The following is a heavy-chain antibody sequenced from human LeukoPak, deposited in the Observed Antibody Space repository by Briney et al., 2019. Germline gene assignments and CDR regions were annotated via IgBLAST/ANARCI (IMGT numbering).Heavy chain of an antibody. J-gene: IGHJ6*03. Sequence: GGSLRLSCAASGFTFDDYAMHWVRQAPGKGLEWVSGISWNSGSIGYADSVKGRFTISRDNAKNSLYLQMNSLRAEDTAVYYCARALAAAGTVLFYYYMDVWGKGTTVTVSS. V-gene: IGHV3-9*01. CDR2: ISWNSGSI. CDR1: GFTFDDYA. CDR3: ARALAAAGTVLFYYYMDV. D-gene: IGHD6-13*01.